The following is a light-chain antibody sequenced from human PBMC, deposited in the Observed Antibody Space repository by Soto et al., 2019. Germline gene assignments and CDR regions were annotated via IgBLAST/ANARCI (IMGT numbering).Light chain of an antibody. CDR3: ETGDTGIQV. CDR2: LNSDGSH. V-gene: IGLV4-69*01. J-gene: IGLJ3*02. Sequence: QAVLTQSPSASASLGASVNLTCTLSSGHSHYTIAWHQQQPEKGPRYLMTLNSDGSHHRGDGIPDRFSGSTSGAERYLTISNLQSEDEADYYCETGDTGIQVFGGGTKLTVL. CDR1: SGHSHYT.